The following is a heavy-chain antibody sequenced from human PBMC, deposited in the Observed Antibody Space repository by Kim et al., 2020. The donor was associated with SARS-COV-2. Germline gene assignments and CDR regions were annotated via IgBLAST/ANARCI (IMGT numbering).Heavy chain of an antibody. J-gene: IGHJ4*02. CDR3: AKYTYYYGAGSPPTPDY. CDR2: ISGSGVST. CDR1: GFTFSSYA. D-gene: IGHD3-10*01. Sequence: GGSLRLSCAASGFTFSSYAMSWVRQAPGKGLEWVSAISGSGVSTYYADSVKGRFTISRDNSKNTLYLQMNSLRAEDTAVYHCAKYTYYYGAGSPPTPDYWGQEPLVTVSS. V-gene: IGHV3-23*01.